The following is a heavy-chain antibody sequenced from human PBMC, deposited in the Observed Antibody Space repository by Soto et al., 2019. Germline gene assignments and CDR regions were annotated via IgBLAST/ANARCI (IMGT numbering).Heavy chain of an antibody. J-gene: IGHJ5*02. CDR1: GYSFSDYW. D-gene: IGHD2-2*01. CDR3: ARRGQNCRTSTCRFDP. CDR2: IYPGDSDT. Sequence: PGESLKISCKASGYSFSDYWIGWVRQMPGRGLEWMGIIYPGDSDTRYSASFQGQVTISADKSISTTFLQWSSLKASDTAMYYCARRGQNCRTSTCRFDPWGQGTLVTGSS. V-gene: IGHV5-51*01.